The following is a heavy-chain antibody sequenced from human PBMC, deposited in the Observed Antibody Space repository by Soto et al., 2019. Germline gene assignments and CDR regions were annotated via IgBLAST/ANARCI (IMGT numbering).Heavy chain of an antibody. Sequence: GGSLRLSCAASGFTFSSYAMHWVRQAPGKGLEWVAVISYDGSNKYYADSVKGRFTISRDNSKNTLYLQMNSLRAEGTAVYYCARDPLAGYYRGGYFDYWGQGTLVTVSS. CDR1: GFTFSSYA. CDR3: ARDPLAGYYRGGYFDY. V-gene: IGHV3-30-3*01. D-gene: IGHD3-9*01. J-gene: IGHJ4*02. CDR2: ISYDGSNK.